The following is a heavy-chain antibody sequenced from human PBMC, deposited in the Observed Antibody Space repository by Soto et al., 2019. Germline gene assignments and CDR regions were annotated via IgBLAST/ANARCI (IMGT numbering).Heavy chain of an antibody. D-gene: IGHD6-19*01. CDR3: ARIHWSQSSLDY. Sequence: SETLSLTCAVSGGSIASTDYSLTWIRQPPGKGLEWIGYVSHRGTAYSIPSLKGRLTLSMDSSQTQFSLKLTSVTAADSAVYYCARIHWSQSSLDYWGRGILVTVSS. CDR1: GGSIASTDYS. V-gene: IGHV4-30-2*01. CDR2: VSHRGTA. J-gene: IGHJ4*02.